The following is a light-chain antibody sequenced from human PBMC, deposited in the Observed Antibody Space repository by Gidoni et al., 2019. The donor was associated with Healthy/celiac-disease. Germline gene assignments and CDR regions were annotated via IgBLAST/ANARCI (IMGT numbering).Light chain of an antibody. CDR3: QVWDSSSDHYV. J-gene: IGLJ1*01. CDR1: NIGSTS. Sequence: SYVLPQPPSVAVAPGQTARITCGGNNIGSTSVPWYQQKPGQAPVLVVYDDSDRPSGIPERFSGSNSGNTATLTISRVEAGDEADYYCQVWDSSSDHYVFGTGTKVTVL. CDR2: DDS. V-gene: IGLV3-21*02.